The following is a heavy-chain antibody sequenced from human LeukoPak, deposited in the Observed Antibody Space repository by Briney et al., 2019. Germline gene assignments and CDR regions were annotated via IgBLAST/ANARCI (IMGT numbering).Heavy chain of an antibody. J-gene: IGHJ5*02. D-gene: IGHD3-3*01. CDR3: ARVVLGDYDFWSGSSKPDARFDP. CDR1: GGSISSSSYY. Sequence: SETLSLTCTVSGGSISSSSYYWGWIRQPPGKGLEWIGSIYYSGSTYYNPSLKSRVTISVDTSKNQFSLKLSSVTAADTAVYYCARVVLGDYDFWSGSSKPDARFDPWGQGTLVTVSS. CDR2: IYYSGST. V-gene: IGHV4-39*07.